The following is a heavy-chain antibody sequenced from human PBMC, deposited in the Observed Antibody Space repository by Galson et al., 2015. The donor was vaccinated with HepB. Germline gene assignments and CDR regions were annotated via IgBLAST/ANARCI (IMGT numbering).Heavy chain of an antibody. CDR1: GYTFSDYY. Sequence: SVKVSCKASGYTFSDYYMHWVRQAPGQGLEYMGWIHPNSGATVYAQTFQGRVTVTRDTSISTAYMELTRLIAADTAIYYCAFITIFAVDPLYESALYDSSPAFDIWGQGTTVTVSS. J-gene: IGHJ3*02. V-gene: IGHV1-2*02. CDR2: IHPNSGAT. D-gene: IGHD3-3*01. CDR3: AFITIFAVDPLYESALYDSSPAFDI.